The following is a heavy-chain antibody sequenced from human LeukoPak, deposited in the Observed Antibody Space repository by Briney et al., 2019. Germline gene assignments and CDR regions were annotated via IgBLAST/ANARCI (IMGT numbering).Heavy chain of an antibody. CDR1: GGSISSYY. Sequence: SETLSLTCTVSGGSISSYYWSWIRQPPGKGLEWIGYIYNSGSTNNNPSLKSRVTMSVDTSKNQFSLKLSSVTAADTAVYYCARGGSTSLYWYFDLWGRGTLVTVSS. J-gene: IGHJ2*01. D-gene: IGHD2-2*01. CDR3: ARGGSTSLYWYFDL. V-gene: IGHV4-59*01. CDR2: IYNSGST.